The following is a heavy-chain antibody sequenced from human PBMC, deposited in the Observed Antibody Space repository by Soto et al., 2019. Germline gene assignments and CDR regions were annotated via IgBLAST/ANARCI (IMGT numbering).Heavy chain of an antibody. J-gene: IGHJ4*02. Sequence: QVQLVQSGAEMKKPGSSVKVSCQSSGGTFNTYAMNWVRQAPGQGPEWMGDISPMFGAANYAPQFQGRVTITADESTGTSYIQMSRLTSEDTALYLCAREVQVHAPAFVYWGQGTLVTVSS. CDR2: ISPMFGAA. V-gene: IGHV1-69*19. D-gene: IGHD3-10*01. CDR1: GGTFNTYA. CDR3: AREVQVHAPAFVY.